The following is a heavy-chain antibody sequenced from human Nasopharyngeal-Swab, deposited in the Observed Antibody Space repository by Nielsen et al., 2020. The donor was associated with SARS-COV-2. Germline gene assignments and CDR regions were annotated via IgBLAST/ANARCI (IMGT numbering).Heavy chain of an antibody. J-gene: IGHJ4*02. Sequence: ASVKVSCKASGYTFADYGMHWVRQAPGQGLEWMGWINAGNGNTKYSEKFQDRVTITRDTSASTVYMKLSSLRSEDTAVYYCARPPIQQAYYYGSGSYYFPYWGQGTLVTVSS. V-gene: IGHV1-3*01. D-gene: IGHD3-10*01. CDR2: INAGNGNT. CDR1: GYTFADYG. CDR3: ARPPIQQAYYYGSGSYYFPY.